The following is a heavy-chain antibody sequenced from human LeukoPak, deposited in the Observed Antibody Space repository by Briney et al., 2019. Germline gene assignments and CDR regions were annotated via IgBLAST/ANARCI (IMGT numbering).Heavy chain of an antibody. CDR1: GYSISSGYY. CDR2: IYHSGST. V-gene: IGHV4-38-2*02. J-gene: IGHJ4*02. Sequence: SETLSLTCTVSGYSISSGYYWGWIRQPPGKGLEWIGSIYHSGSTYYNPSLKSRVTISVDTSKNQFSLKLSSVTAADTAVYYCASRAVAGHTYFDYWGQGTLVTVSS. CDR3: ASRAVAGHTYFDY. D-gene: IGHD6-19*01.